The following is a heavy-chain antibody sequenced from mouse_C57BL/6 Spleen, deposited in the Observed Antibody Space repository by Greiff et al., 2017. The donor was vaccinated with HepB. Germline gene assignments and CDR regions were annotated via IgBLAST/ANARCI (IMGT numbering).Heavy chain of an antibody. CDR2: IYPGDGDT. CDR1: GYAFSSSW. J-gene: IGHJ2*01. Sequence: VQLQESGPELVKPGASVKISCKASGYAFSSSWMNWVKQRPGKGLEWIGRIYPGDGDTNYNGKFKGKATLTADKSSSTAYMQLSSLTSEDSAVYFCARDYGSSYVNWGQGTTLTVSS. CDR3: ARDYGSSYVN. V-gene: IGHV1-82*01. D-gene: IGHD1-1*01.